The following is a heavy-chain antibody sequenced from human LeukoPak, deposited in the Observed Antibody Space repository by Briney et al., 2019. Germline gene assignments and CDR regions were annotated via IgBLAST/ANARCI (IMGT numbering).Heavy chain of an antibody. D-gene: IGHD2-15*01. CDR2: INHSGST. CDR3: ARGGSYLYYYYMDV. J-gene: IGHJ6*03. V-gene: IGHV4-34*01. CDR1: GASIDSYY. Sequence: PSETLSLTCTISGASIDSYYWSWIRQPPGKGLEWIGEINHSGSTNYNPSLKSRVTISVDTSKNQFSLKLSSVTAADTAVYYCARGGSYLYYYYMDVWGKGTTVTISS.